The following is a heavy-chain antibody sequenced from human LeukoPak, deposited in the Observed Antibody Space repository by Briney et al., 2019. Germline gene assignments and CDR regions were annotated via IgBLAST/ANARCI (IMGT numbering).Heavy chain of an antibody. D-gene: IGHD5-12*01. Sequence: GGSLRLSCAASGFTFSDNYMSWIRQAPGKGLEWVSSISGSSDYMYHADSVKGRFTISRDNAKNSLYLQMNSLKAEDTAVYYCARPRYSGYDFYFEYWGQGTLVTVSS. CDR3: ARPRYSGYDFYFEY. CDR1: GFTFSDNY. J-gene: IGHJ4*02. V-gene: IGHV3-11*06. CDR2: ISGSSDYM.